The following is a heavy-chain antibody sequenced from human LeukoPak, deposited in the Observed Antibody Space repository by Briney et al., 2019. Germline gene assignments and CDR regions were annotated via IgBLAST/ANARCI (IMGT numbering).Heavy chain of an antibody. Sequence: PSETLSLTCAISGGSITSSNWWTWVRQPPGKGLEWVGEIYLRGNTNYNPSLESRVSISVDESKTQLSLRLESVTAADTAVYYCARGTITTVTDSWGPGTLVTVSS. CDR2: IYLRGNT. CDR3: ARGTITTVTDS. D-gene: IGHD4-17*01. V-gene: IGHV4-4*02. CDR1: GGSITSSNW. J-gene: IGHJ4*02.